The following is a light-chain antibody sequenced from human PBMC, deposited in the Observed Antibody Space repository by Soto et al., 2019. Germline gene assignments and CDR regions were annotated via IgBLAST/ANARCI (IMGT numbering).Light chain of an antibody. J-gene: IGKJ2*01. V-gene: IGKV1-39*01. CDR2: ASS. Sequence: DILITQSPSSLSASVGDRVTITCRASQSISSHLTWYQHKPGRPPRLLIFASSILDGGVPTRFSGSGSDTNFTLTIDSLQPEDVATYYCQHSYNTSRYTFGQGTKVEI. CDR3: QHSYNTSRYT. CDR1: QSISSH.